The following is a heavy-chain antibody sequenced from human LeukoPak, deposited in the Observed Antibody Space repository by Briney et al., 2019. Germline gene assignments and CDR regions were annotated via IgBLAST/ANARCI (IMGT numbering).Heavy chain of an antibody. V-gene: IGHV3-7*04. CDR2: IKQDGSEK. CDR1: GFTFSGYW. Sequence: GGSLRLSCAASGFTFSGYWMTWVRQTPGKGLEWVANIKQDGSEKYYVDSVKGRFTISRDNAENSLYLQMNSLRVEDTAVYYCARVLHKRNYDSSVYYGYWGQGTLVTVSS. CDR3: ARVLHKRNYDSSVYYGY. D-gene: IGHD3-22*01. J-gene: IGHJ4*02.